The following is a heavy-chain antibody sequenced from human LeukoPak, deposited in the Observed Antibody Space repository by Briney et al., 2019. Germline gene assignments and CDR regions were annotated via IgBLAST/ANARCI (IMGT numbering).Heavy chain of an antibody. Sequence: PSQTLSLTCTVSNGSIKSGGYYWTWIRQHPGKGLEWIGYIYYSGSTYYNPSLKSRVTISVDSSKNQFSLKLTSVIAADTAVYYCARDRIHGYPYYFDYWGQGTLVTVSS. CDR2: IYYSGST. D-gene: IGHD5-24*01. CDR3: ARDRIHGYPYYFDY. CDR1: NGSIKSGGYY. J-gene: IGHJ4*02. V-gene: IGHV4-31*03.